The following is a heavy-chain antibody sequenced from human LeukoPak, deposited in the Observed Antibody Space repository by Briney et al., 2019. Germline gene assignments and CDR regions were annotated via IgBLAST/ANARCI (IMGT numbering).Heavy chain of an antibody. CDR1: GFTFSSYA. J-gene: IGHJ4*02. Sequence: GGSLRLSCAASGFTFSSYAMSWVRQAPGKGLEWVSAISGNGGSTYYADSVKGRFTISRDNSKNTLYLQMNSLRAEDTAVYYCAKDRAPPLSGSYSHWGQGTLVTVSS. CDR2: ISGNGGST. V-gene: IGHV3-23*01. D-gene: IGHD1-26*01. CDR3: AKDRAPPLSGSYSH.